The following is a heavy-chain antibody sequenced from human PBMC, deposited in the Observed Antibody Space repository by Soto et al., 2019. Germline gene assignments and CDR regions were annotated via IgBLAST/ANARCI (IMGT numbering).Heavy chain of an antibody. CDR1: GGTFSIYA. D-gene: IGHD3-16*01. J-gene: IGHJ3*02. V-gene: IGHV1-69*13. CDR2: IIPIFGTA. Sequence: SVKVSCKASGGTFSIYAIIWVRQAPGQGLEWMGGIIPIFGTANYAQKFQGRVTITADESTSTAYMELSSLRSEDTAVYYCARDRLMITFGGVGDGRWFAFDIWGQGTMVTVSS. CDR3: ARDRLMITFGGVGDGRWFAFDI.